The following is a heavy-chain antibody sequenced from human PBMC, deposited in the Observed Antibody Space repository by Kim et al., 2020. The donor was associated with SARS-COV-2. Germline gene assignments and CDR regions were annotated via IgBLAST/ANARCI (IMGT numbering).Heavy chain of an antibody. CDR2: IYYSGST. J-gene: IGHJ6*02. D-gene: IGHD3-16*01. CDR1: GGSISSYY. V-gene: IGHV4-59*08. Sequence: SETLSLTCTVSGGSISSYYWSWIRQPPGKGLEWIGYIYYSGSTNYNPSLKSRVTISVDTSKNQFSLKLSSVTAADTAVYYCARLGGKVGYYYYGMDVWG. CDR3: ARLGGKVGYYYYGMDV.